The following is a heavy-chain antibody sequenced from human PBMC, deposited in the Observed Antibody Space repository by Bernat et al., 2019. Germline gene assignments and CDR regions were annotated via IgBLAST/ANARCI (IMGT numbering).Heavy chain of an antibody. CDR1: GFTFSSYG. V-gene: IGHV3-33*01. CDR3: ARDKASPTFWSGYQSRLWMDV. Sequence: QVQLVESGGGVVQPGRSLRLSCAASGFTFSSYGMHWVRQAPGKGLEWVAVIWYDGSNKYYADSVKGRFTISRDNSKNTLYLQMNSRRAEDTDVYYCARDKASPTFWSGYQSRLWMDVWGKGTTVTVSS. J-gene: IGHJ6*04. CDR2: IWYDGSNK. D-gene: IGHD3-3*01.